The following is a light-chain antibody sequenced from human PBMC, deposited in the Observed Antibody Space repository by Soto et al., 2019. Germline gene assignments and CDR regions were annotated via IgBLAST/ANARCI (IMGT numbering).Light chain of an antibody. CDR3: SSYTSSSTLVV. CDR2: DVS. CDR1: SSDVGGYNY. Sequence: QSALTQPASVSGSPGQSITISCTGTSSDVGGYNYVSWYQQHPGKAPKLMIYDVSNRPSGASNRFSGSKSGSTASLTISGLQAEDEADYYCSSYTSSSTLVVFGGGTKLTVL. V-gene: IGLV2-14*01. J-gene: IGLJ2*01.